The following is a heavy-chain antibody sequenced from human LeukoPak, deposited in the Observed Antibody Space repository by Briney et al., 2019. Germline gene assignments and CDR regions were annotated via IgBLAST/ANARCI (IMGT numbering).Heavy chain of an antibody. D-gene: IGHD2-15*01. V-gene: IGHV4-4*09. Sequence: PSETLSLTCTVSGGSISSYYWSWIRQPPGKGLEWIGYIYTSGSTNYNPSLKSRVTISVDTSKNQFSLKLSSVTAADTAVHYCARQDTSYYYYMDVWGKGTTVTVSS. CDR1: GGSISSYY. J-gene: IGHJ6*03. CDR2: IYTSGST. CDR3: ARQDTSYYYYMDV.